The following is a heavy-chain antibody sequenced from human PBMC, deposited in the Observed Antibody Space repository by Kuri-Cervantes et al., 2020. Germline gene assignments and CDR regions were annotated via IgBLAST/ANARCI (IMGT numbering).Heavy chain of an antibody. D-gene: IGHD2-2*01. J-gene: IGHJ6*04. CDR3: ARSRPRNRSCSSPSCLASGFFDV. CDR2: IFHSGKT. Sequence: GSLRLSCAVSGYSISSGYYWGWIRQPPGKGLEWIGNIFHSGKTYYNPSLKSRVTISVDTSKKQFSLKLTSVTAADTAVYYCARSRPRNRSCSSPSCLASGFFDVWGKGTTVTVSS. CDR1: GYSISSGYY. V-gene: IGHV4-38-2*01.